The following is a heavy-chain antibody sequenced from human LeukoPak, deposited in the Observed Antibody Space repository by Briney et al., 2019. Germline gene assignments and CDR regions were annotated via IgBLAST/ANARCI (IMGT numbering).Heavy chain of an antibody. D-gene: IGHD1-1*01. CDR3: VRGSFYHRLED. V-gene: IGHV3-74*03. CDR1: GFTFSSHW. CDR2: INSDGNST. J-gene: IGHJ4*02. Sequence: GGSLRLSCAASGFTFSSHWMHWVRQPPGKGLVWVSRINSDGNSTTYAASVKGRFTISRDNAKETLDLQMNSLRAEDTAVYYCVRGSFYHRLEDWGQGTLVTVSS.